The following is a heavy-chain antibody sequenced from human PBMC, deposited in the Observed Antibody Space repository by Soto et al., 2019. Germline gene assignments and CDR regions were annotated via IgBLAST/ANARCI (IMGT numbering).Heavy chain of an antibody. J-gene: IGHJ4*02. D-gene: IGHD6-13*01. V-gene: IGHV4-61*01. CDR1: GRSVSSGSYY. Sequence: QVQLQESGPGLVKPSETLSLTCTVPGRSVSSGSYYWSWIGQPPGKGLEWIGDTYYSGTTNYTPSLKSRVTISVDTSKNQCSLKLSSVTAADTAVYYCARVRSGYSSSWGQGTLVTVSS. CDR3: ARVRSGYSSS. CDR2: TYYSGTT.